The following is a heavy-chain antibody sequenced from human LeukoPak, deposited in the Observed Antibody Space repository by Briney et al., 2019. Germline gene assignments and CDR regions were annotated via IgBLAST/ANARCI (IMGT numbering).Heavy chain of an antibody. Sequence: ASVKVSCKASGYTFTSYYMHWVRQAPGQGLEWMGIINPSGGSTSYAQKFQGRVTMTRDMSTSAVYMELSSLRSEDTAVYYCAXASELERRMAFDIWGQGTMVTVSS. CDR2: INPSGGST. CDR1: GYTFTSYY. V-gene: IGHV1-46*01. J-gene: IGHJ3*02. D-gene: IGHD1-1*01. CDR3: AXASELERRMAFDI.